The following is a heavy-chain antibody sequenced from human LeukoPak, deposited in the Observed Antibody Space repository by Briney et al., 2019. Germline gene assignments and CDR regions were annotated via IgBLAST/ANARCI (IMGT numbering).Heavy chain of an antibody. Sequence: GGSLRLSCAASGFTFSGYSMNWVRQAPGKGLEWFSYISSSSSTIHYADSVKGRFTISRDNVKNSLYLQMNSLRGEDTAVYYCARVVGDSGSYLHWGQGTLVTVSS. CDR3: ARVVGDSGSYLH. D-gene: IGHD3-10*01. V-gene: IGHV3-48*01. CDR2: ISSSSSTI. CDR1: GFTFSGYS. J-gene: IGHJ4*02.